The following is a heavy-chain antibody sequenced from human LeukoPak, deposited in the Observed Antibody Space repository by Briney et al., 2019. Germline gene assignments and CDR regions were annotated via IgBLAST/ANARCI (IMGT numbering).Heavy chain of an antibody. CDR3: ARASLSLGPLILWGAFDI. Sequence: PSETLSLTCTVSGGSISSSSYYWGWIRQPPGKGLEWIGSIYYSGSTYYNPSLKSRVTISVDTSKNQFSLKLSSVTAADTAVYYCARASLSLGPLILWGAFDIWGQGTMVTVSS. D-gene: IGHD2-21*01. V-gene: IGHV4-39*07. CDR2: IYYSGST. J-gene: IGHJ3*02. CDR1: GGSISSSSYY.